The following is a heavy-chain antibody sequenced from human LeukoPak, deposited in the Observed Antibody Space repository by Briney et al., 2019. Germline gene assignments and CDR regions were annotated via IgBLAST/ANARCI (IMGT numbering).Heavy chain of an antibody. Sequence: GGSLRLSCAASGFTFSDYYMSWIRQAPGKGLEWISYITSSSSDTNYADSVKGRFTISRDNAKKSLYLQMNSLRAEDTAVYYCARAPDCSSASCYFGVPAFDIWGQGTMVTVSS. CDR3: ARAPDCSSASCYFGVPAFDI. J-gene: IGHJ3*02. V-gene: IGHV3-11*05. CDR1: GFTFSDYY. D-gene: IGHD2-2*01. CDR2: ITSSSSDT.